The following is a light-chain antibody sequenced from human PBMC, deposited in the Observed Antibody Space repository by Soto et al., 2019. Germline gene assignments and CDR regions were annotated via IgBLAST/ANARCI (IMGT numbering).Light chain of an antibody. CDR3: QQFGRT. CDR2: GAS. J-gene: IGKJ1*01. CDR1: QSITSNR. Sequence: EIVLTQSPGTLSLSPGERATLSCRASQSITSNRVAWYQLQPGQPPRLLIYGASLRATGIPDRFSGSGSGTDFTLTISRLEPEDFGVYYCQQFGRTFGQGTKVEIK. V-gene: IGKV3-20*01.